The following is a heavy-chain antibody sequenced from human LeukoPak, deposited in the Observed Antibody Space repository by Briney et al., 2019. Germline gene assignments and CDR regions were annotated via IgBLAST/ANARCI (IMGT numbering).Heavy chain of an antibody. V-gene: IGHV3-48*03. CDR1: GFTFSSYE. J-gene: IGHJ6*03. Sequence: RGSLRHSCAASGFTFSSYEINWVCQAPGKGLWWVSYISSSGSTIYYADSVKGRFTISRDNAKNSLYLQMNSLRAEDTAVYYCAELGITMIGGVWGKGTTVT. CDR2: ISSSGSTI. D-gene: IGHD3-10*02. CDR3: AELGITMIGGV.